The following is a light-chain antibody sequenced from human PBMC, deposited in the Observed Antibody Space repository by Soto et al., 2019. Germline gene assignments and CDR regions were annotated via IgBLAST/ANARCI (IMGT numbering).Light chain of an antibody. CDR1: QDINRW. V-gene: IGKV1-5*01. CDR3: QQFSLYWA. Sequence: DIQMTQSPSTLSASVGDRVTITCRASQDINRWLAWYQQKPGKAPKILIYNADTLESGVPSRFSGSGYGTEFILTISSLKPDDFATYYCQQFSLYWAFGQRTK. CDR2: NAD. J-gene: IGKJ1*01.